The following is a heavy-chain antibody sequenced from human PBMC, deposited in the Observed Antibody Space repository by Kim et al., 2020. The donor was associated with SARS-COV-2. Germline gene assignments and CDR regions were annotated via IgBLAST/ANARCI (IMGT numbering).Heavy chain of an antibody. CDR3: ARDPSGGHDPYYFDY. D-gene: IGHD5-12*01. CDR2: ISSSSSYI. CDR1: GFTFSSYS. Sequence: GGSLRLSCAASGFTFSSYSMNWVRQAPGKGLEWVSSISSSSSYIYYADSVKGRFTISRDNAKNSLYLQMNSLRAEDTAVYYCARDPSGGHDPYYFDYWGQGTLVTVSS. V-gene: IGHV3-21*01. J-gene: IGHJ4*02.